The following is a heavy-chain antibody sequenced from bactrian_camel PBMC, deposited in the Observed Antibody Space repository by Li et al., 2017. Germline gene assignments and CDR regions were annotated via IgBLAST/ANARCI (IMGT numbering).Heavy chain of an antibody. Sequence: VQLVESGGGSVQAGGSLRLSCAASAPTPIAHCMTWFRQVPGREREGVACISTGGGDTMYADAVKGRFTISHDKASNTVYLQMDNLQPEDTAMYQCMAERFSGLNVFMEYGVAGGALGPRSPS. CDR1: APTPIAHC. CDR3: MAERFSGLNVFMEYGVAG. CDR2: ISTGGGDT. V-gene: IGHV3S40*01. J-gene: IGHJ4*01. D-gene: IGHD6*01.